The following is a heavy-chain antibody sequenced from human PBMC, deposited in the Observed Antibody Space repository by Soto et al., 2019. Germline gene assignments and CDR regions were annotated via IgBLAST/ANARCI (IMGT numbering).Heavy chain of an antibody. J-gene: IGHJ2*01. CDR2: ISSSSSTI. CDR1: GFTFSSYS. CDR3: ARDYYDILTGTHVGGWYFDL. Sequence: GGSLRLSCAASGFTFSSYSMNWVRQAPGKGLEWVSYISSSSSTIYYADSVKGRFTISRDNAKNSLYLQMNSLRVEDTAVYYCARDYYDILTGTHVGGWYFDLWGRGTLVTVSS. V-gene: IGHV3-48*01. D-gene: IGHD3-9*01.